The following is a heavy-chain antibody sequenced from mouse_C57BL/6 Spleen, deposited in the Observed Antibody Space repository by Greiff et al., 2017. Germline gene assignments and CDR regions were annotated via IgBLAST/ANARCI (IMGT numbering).Heavy chain of an antibody. D-gene: IGHD2-4*01. CDR2: ISDGGSYT. CDR1: GFTFSSYA. J-gene: IGHJ2*01. Sequence: DVMLVESGGGLVKPGGSLKLSCAASGFTFSSYAMSWVRQTPEKRLEWVATISDGGSYTYYPDNVKGRFTISRDNAKNNLYLQMSHLKSEDTAMYYCARDADYDYDGYFDYWGQGTTLTVSS. CDR3: ARDADYDYDGYFDY. V-gene: IGHV5-4*01.